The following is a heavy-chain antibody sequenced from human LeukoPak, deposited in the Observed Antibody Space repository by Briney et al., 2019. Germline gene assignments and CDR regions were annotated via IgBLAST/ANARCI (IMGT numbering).Heavy chain of an antibody. D-gene: IGHD3-22*01. Sequence: ASVKVSCKASGYTFTSYGISWVRQAPGQGLEWMGWISAYNGNTNYAQKLQGRVTMTTDTSTSTAYMELRSLRSDDTAVYYCARDQHYDSSGYYPAPDAFDIWGQGTVVTVSS. V-gene: IGHV1-18*01. J-gene: IGHJ3*02. CDR1: GYTFTSYG. CDR2: ISAYNGNT. CDR3: ARDQHYDSSGYYPAPDAFDI.